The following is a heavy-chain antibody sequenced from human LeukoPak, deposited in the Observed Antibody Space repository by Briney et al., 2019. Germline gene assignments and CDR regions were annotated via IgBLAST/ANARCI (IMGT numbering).Heavy chain of an antibody. V-gene: IGHV3-66*01. D-gene: IGHD5-18*01. J-gene: IGHJ4*02. Sequence: GGSLRLSCAASGFTVSSNYMSRVRQAPGKGLEWVSVIYSGGSTYYADSVKGRFTISRDNSKNTLYLQMNSLRAEDTAVYYCARGQRGYSYGYDYWGQGTLVTVSS. CDR1: GFTVSSNY. CDR2: IYSGGST. CDR3: ARGQRGYSYGYDY.